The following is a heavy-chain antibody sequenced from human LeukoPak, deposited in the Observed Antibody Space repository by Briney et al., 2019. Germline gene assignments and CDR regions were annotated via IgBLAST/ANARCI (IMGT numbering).Heavy chain of an antibody. CDR3: TRDTDGSLDY. J-gene: IGHJ4*02. D-gene: IGHD1-26*01. CDR2: IKQDGSTK. CDR1: GFTFTNSW. V-gene: IGHV3-7*01. Sequence: GGSLRLSCAASGFTFTNSWMAWVRQAPGKGLEWVANIKQDGSTKHYADSLKGRFTISRDNPKNSLYLQMNNLRADDTAVYYCTRDTDGSLDYWGQGNFGHRRP.